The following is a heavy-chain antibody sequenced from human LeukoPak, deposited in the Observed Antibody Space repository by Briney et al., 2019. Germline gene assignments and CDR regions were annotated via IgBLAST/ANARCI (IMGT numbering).Heavy chain of an antibody. V-gene: IGHV4-59*12. CDR3: ARGRYGDY. J-gene: IGHJ4*02. CDR1: GASISNNY. Sequence: SETLSLTCTISGASISNNYWSWIRQPPGKGLEWIGYSNQRGRTSYNPSLKSRVTISIDTSKNQFSLKLSSVTAADTAVYYCARGRYGDYWGQGTLVTVSS. D-gene: IGHD1-1*01. CDR2: SNQRGRT.